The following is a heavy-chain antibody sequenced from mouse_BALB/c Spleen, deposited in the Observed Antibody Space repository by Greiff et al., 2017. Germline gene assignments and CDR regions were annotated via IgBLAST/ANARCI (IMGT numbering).Heavy chain of an antibody. CDR1: GFTFSSFG. J-gene: IGHJ4*01. CDR3: ARYYGRDYAMDY. D-gene: IGHD1-1*01. Sequence: EVQRVESGGGLVQPGGSRKLSCAASGFTFSSFGMHWVRQAPEKGLEWVAYISSGSSTIYYADTVKGRFTISRDNPKNTLFLQMTSLRSEDTAMYYCARYYGRDYAMDYWGQGTSVTVSS. V-gene: IGHV5-17*02. CDR2: ISSGSSTI.